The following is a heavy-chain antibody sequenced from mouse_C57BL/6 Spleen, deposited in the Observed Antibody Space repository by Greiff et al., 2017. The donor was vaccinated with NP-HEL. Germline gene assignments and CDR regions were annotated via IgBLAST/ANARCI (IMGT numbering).Heavy chain of an antibody. D-gene: IGHD2-1*01. CDR3: ARGFYHFDY. CDR1: GFTFSSYA. Sequence: EVKLMESGGGLVKPGGSLKLSCAASGFTFSSYAMSWVRQTPEKRLEWVATISDGGSYTYYPDNVKGRFTISRDNAKNNLYLQMSHLKSEDTAMYYCARGFYHFDYWGQGTTLTVSS. V-gene: IGHV5-4*03. CDR2: ISDGGSYT. J-gene: IGHJ2*01.